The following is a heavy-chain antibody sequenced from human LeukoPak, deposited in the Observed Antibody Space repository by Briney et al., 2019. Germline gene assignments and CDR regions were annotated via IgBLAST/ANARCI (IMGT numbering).Heavy chain of an antibody. CDR2: ISGSGGST. Sequence: GGSQRLSCAASGFTFSSYAMSWVRQAPGKGLEWVSAISGSGGSTYYADSVKGRFTISRDNSKNTLYLQMNSLRAEDTAVYYCAKVGGSGWYFYYWGQGTLVTVSS. CDR1: GFTFSSYA. D-gene: IGHD6-19*01. V-gene: IGHV3-23*01. CDR3: AKVGGSGWYFYY. J-gene: IGHJ4*02.